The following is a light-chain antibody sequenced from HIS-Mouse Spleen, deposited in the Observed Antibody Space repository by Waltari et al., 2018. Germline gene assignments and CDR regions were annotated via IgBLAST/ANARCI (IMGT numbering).Light chain of an antibody. CDR1: QDISNY. J-gene: IGKJ2*01. V-gene: IGKV1-33*01. CDR3: QQYDNLLMYT. CDR2: VAS. Sequence: DIQMTQSPSSLSASVGDRVTITCQASQDISNYLNWYQQKPGKAPKLLIYVASNLETGVPSRFSGSGSGTDFTFTISSLQPEDIATYYCQQYDNLLMYTFGQGTKLEIK.